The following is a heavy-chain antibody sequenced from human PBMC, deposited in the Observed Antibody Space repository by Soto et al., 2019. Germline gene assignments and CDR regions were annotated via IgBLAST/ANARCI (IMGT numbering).Heavy chain of an antibody. D-gene: IGHD3-3*02. Sequence: QVQLVQPGAEVRKPGASVKVSCKASGDIFTNFDFNWVRQATGQGLEWIGWMRANSGDTGHDQKFQGRVRMTWDTSMSTAYMELSSLRAEDTAVYYCARYIYGQGFQAWGQGTLVFVSS. V-gene: IGHV1-8*01. CDR3: ARYIYGQGFQA. CDR1: GDIFTNFD. J-gene: IGHJ5*02. CDR2: MRANSGDT.